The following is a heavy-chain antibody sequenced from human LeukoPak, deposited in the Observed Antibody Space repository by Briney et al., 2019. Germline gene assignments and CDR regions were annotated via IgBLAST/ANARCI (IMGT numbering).Heavy chain of an antibody. CDR2: INHSGST. D-gene: IGHD3-3*01. Sequence: SETLSLTCAVYGGSFSGYYWSWIRQPPGKGLEWIGEINHSGSTNYNPSLKSRVTISVDTSKNQFSLKLSSVTAADTAVYYCARGYGPPIYDFWSGYFAAPFDPWGQGTLVTVSS. J-gene: IGHJ5*02. CDR3: ARGYGPPIYDFWSGYFAAPFDP. CDR1: GGSFSGYY. V-gene: IGHV4-34*01.